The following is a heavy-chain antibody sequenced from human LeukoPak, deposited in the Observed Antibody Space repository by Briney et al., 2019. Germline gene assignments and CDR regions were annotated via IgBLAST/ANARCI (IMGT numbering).Heavy chain of an antibody. D-gene: IGHD4-11*01. V-gene: IGHV3-30*18. Sequence: PGRSLRLSCAASGFTFNSYGMHWVRQAPGKGLEWVAVISYDGPNKYYADSVKGRFTISRDDSKSTLYLQMNSLRPEDTAVYYCAKEKLPSEYSFLTDYWGQGTLVTVSS. CDR2: ISYDGPNK. CDR3: AKEKLPSEYSFLTDY. CDR1: GFTFNSYG. J-gene: IGHJ4*02.